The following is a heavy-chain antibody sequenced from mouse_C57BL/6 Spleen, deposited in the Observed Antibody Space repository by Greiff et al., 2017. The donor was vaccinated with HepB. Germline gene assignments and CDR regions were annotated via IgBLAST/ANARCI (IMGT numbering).Heavy chain of an antibody. V-gene: IGHV5-17*01. Sequence: EVKVVESGGGLVKPGGSLKLSCAASGFTFSDYGMHWVRQAPEKGLEWVAYISSGSSTIYYADTVKGRFTISRDNAKNTLFLQMTSLRSEDTAMYYCARGVYYYGSSHDYWGQGTTLTVSS. CDR1: GFTFSDYG. D-gene: IGHD1-1*01. J-gene: IGHJ2*01. CDR3: ARGVYYYGSSHDY. CDR2: ISSGSSTI.